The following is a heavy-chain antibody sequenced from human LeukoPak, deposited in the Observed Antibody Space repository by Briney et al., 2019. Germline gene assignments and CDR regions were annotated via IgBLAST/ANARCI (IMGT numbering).Heavy chain of an antibody. Sequence: GGSPRLSCAASGFTFSSYAMHWVRQAPGKGLEWVAVISYDGSNKYYADSVKGRFTISRDNSKNTLYLQMNSLRAEDTAVYYCAKPLGNYYYYGMDVWGQGTTVTVSS. V-gene: IGHV3-30-3*02. CDR2: ISYDGSNK. CDR1: GFTFSSYA. CDR3: AKPLGNYYYYGMDV. J-gene: IGHJ6*02.